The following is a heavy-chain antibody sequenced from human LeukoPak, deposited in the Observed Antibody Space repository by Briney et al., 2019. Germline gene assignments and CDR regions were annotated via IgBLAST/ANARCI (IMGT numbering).Heavy chain of an antibody. CDR2: INHSGST. CDR1: GGSFSGYY. CDR3: ARGGNGDYFYWFDP. J-gene: IGHJ5*02. Sequence: PSETLSLTCAVYGGSFSGYYWSWIRQPPGKGLEWIGEINHSGSTNYNPSLKSRVTISVDTSKNQFSLKLSSVTAADTAVYYCARGGNGDYFYWFDPWGQGTLVTVSS. D-gene: IGHD4-17*01. V-gene: IGHV4-34*01.